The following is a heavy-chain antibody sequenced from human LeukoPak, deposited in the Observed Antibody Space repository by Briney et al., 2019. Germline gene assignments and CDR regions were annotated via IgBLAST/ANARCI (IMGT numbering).Heavy chain of an antibody. Sequence: GASVKLTCKASGYTFTGYYMHWVRQAPAQGLDWMGWISPNSGDTDIAQKFQGRVTMTRDTSIATSYMEVDSLTSDDTAVYYCARESACGTTNSLAPADWLDAWGQGTLVIVSS. V-gene: IGHV1-2*02. CDR1: GYTFTGYY. J-gene: IGHJ5*02. CDR3: ARESACGTTNSLAPADWLDA. CDR2: ISPNSGDT. D-gene: IGHD1-7*01.